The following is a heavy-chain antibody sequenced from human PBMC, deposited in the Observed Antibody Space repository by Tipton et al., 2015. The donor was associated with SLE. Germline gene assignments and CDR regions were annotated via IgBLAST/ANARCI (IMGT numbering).Heavy chain of an antibody. CDR1: GFTVSSNY. V-gene: IGHV3-66*01. J-gene: IGHJ5*02. D-gene: IGHD6-19*01. Sequence: SLRLSCAASGFTVSSNYMSWVRLAPGKGLEWVSVIYSGGSTYYADSVKGRFTISRDNSKNTLYLQMNSLRAEDTAVYYCARYFPAGLYSSGWSWGQGTLVTVSP. CDR2: IYSGGST. CDR3: ARYFPAGLYSSGWS.